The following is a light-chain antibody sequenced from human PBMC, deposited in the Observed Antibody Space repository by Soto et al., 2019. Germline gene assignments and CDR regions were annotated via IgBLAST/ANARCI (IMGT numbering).Light chain of an antibody. V-gene: IGKV1-17*01. Sequence: DIQMTQAPSSLSASVGDRVTITCRASQGIGNNLDWYQQKPGKAPKSLIYSTSRLQGGAPSRFSGSGSGTEFTLTISRLQPEDFATYYCLQRTSYPLSFGGGTKVEI. CDR3: LQRTSYPLS. CDR2: STS. J-gene: IGKJ4*01. CDR1: QGIGNN.